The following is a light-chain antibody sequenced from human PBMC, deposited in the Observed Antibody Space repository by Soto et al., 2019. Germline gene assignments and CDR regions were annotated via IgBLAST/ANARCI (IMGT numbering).Light chain of an antibody. V-gene: IGLV2-14*01. Sequence: QSAPTQPASVSGSPGQSITISCTGTSSDVGGYNYVYWYQQHPGKAPKLMIYDVSNRPSGVSNRFSGSKSGNTASLTISGLQAEDEADYSCSSYTSSSPVFGGGTKLTVL. CDR1: SSDVGGYNY. J-gene: IGLJ2*01. CDR3: SSYTSSSPV. CDR2: DVS.